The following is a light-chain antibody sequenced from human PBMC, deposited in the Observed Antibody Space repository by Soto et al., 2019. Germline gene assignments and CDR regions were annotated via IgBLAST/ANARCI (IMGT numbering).Light chain of an antibody. Sequence: EIVLTQSPGTVSLSAGERATLSCRASQSISTNSLAWYQQKPGQAPRLLIYAASSRATGIPDRFAGSGSGTDFTLTISSLEPEDFAVYFCHQYDTSPLSFGGGTMVGMK. J-gene: IGKJ4*01. CDR1: QSISTNS. CDR2: AAS. V-gene: IGKV3-20*01. CDR3: HQYDTSPLS.